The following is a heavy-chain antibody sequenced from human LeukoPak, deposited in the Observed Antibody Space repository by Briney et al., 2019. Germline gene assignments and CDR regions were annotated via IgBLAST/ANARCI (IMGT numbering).Heavy chain of an antibody. V-gene: IGHV1-69*05. CDR1: GGTFSSYA. CDR2: IIPIFGTA. J-gene: IGHJ6*03. D-gene: IGHD2-2*02. Sequence: SVKVSCKASGGTFSSYAISWVRQAPGQGLEWMGGIIPIFGTANYAQKFQGRVTITTDESTSTAYMELSSLRSEDTAVYYCARGDIVVVPAAIVDQKLWYYYMDVWGKGTTVTVSS. CDR3: ARGDIVVVPAAIVDQKLWYYYMDV.